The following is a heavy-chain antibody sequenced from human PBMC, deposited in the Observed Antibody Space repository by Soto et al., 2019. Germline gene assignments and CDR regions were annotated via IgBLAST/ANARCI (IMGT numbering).Heavy chain of an antibody. D-gene: IGHD6-19*01. Sequence: QVQLVESGGGVVQPGRSLRLFCAASGFTFSSYAMHWVRQAPGKGLEWVAVISYDGSNKYYADSVKGRFTISRDNSKNTLYLQMNSLRAEDTAVYYCASRSSGWYALPYYYYGMDVWGQGTTVTVSS. J-gene: IGHJ6*02. CDR3: ASRSSGWYALPYYYYGMDV. CDR1: GFTFSSYA. CDR2: ISYDGSNK. V-gene: IGHV3-30-3*01.